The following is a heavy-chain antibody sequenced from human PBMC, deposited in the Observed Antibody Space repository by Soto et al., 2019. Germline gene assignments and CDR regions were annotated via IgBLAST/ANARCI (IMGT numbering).Heavy chain of an antibody. Sequence: SETLSLTCTVSGGSITTGGSYWSRIRQHPGKGLEWIGNIYHSGNTYYNPSLKSRLTISVDTSKNHFSLMVDSVTAADTAVYYCARARFQVLYGKPYFDSWGQGTLVTVSS. D-gene: IGHD2-2*02. CDR3: ARARFQVLYGKPYFDS. V-gene: IGHV4-31*03. CDR1: GGSITTGGSY. CDR2: IYHSGNT. J-gene: IGHJ4*02.